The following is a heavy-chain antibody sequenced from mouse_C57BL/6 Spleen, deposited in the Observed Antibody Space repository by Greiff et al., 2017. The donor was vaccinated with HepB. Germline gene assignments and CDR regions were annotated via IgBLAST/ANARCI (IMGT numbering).Heavy chain of an antibody. V-gene: IGHV1-81*01. D-gene: IGHD1-1*01. CDR3: ARNYGSRKYYFDY. J-gene: IGHJ2*01. CDR1: GYTFTSYG. CDR2: IYPRSGNT. Sequence: VQLQQSGAELARPGASVKLSCKASGYTFTSYGISGVKQRTGQGLEWIGEIYPRSGNTYYNEKFKGKATLTADKSSSTAYMELRSLTSEDSAVYFCARNYGSRKYYFDYWGQGTTLTVSS.